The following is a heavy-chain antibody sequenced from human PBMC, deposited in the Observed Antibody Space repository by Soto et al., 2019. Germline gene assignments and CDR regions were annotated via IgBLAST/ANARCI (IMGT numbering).Heavy chain of an antibody. CDR3: ARDTVERPYYYYYFAMDV. CDR1: GDSVSRNSAA. D-gene: IGHD1-1*01. J-gene: IGHJ6*02. Sequence: QALSLTSAISGDSVSRNSAACNLIRQSPSRGLEWLGRTYYRSKWFNDYAVSVKSRITINPDTSKNQFSLHLNSVTPEDTAVYYCARDTVERPYYYYYFAMDVWGQGTTVTVSS. CDR2: TYYRSKWFN. V-gene: IGHV6-1*01.